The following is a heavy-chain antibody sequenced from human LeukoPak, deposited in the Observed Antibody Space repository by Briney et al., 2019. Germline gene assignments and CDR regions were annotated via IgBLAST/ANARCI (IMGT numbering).Heavy chain of an antibody. D-gene: IGHD1-26*01. V-gene: IGHV3-48*04. CDR2: ITSSGSTI. CDR3: AKEKMREDAFDI. J-gene: IGHJ3*02. CDR1: GFNFSTYT. Sequence: GGSLRLSCAASGFNFSTYTMNWVRQAPGKGLEWVSSITSSGSTIFYADSVKGRFTVSRDNAKNTLYLQMNSLRAEDTAVYYCAKEKMREDAFDIWGQGTMVTVSS.